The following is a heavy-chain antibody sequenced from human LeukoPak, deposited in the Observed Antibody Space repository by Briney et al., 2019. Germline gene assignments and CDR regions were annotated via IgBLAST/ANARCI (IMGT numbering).Heavy chain of an antibody. CDR3: ARVQPHMAGVYYYYMDV. CDR2: ISSSSSYV. J-gene: IGHJ6*03. Sequence: GGSLRLSCAASGFTFSSYSMNWVRQAPGKGLEWVSSISSSSSYVYYADSVKGRFTISRDNAKNSLYLQMNSLRAEDTAVYYCARVQPHMAGVYYYYMDVWGKGTTVTVSS. CDR1: GFTFSSYS. D-gene: IGHD1-14*01. V-gene: IGHV3-21*01.